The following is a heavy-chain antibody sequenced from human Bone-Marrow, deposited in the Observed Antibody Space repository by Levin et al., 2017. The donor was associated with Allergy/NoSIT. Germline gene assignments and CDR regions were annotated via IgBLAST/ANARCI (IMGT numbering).Heavy chain of an antibody. CDR2: IFSSGET. D-gene: IGHD2-21*01. J-gene: IGHJ6*02. CDR1: GGSISNYY. CDR3: ARGGCGGGNCYAVNGVNGMDV. Sequence: KPSETLSLTCTVSGGSISNYYWSWIRQPAGKGLEWIGRIFSSGETYYNPYLQSRLIMSVDTSKNQFSLNLYSVTAADTAVYYCARGGCGGGNCYAVNGVNGMDVWGQGTTVTVSS. V-gene: IGHV4-4*07.